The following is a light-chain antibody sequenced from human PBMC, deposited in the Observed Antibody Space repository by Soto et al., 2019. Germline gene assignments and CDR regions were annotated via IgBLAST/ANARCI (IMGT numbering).Light chain of an antibody. CDR2: AAY. CDR1: QSISSY. CDR3: QQSYSTSLT. V-gene: IGKV1-39*01. J-gene: IGKJ4*01. Sequence: DIQMTQSPSSLSASVGDRVTITCRASQSISSYLNWYQQKPRKAPKLLIYAAYSLQSGVPSRFIGSGSGTYFTRTISSLQPEDFATYYWQQSYSTSLTVGGGTKVEIK.